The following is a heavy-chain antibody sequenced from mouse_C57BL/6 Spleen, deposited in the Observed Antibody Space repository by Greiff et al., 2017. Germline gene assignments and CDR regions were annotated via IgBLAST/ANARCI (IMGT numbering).Heavy chain of an antibody. J-gene: IGHJ2*01. CDR2: IYPGDGDT. D-gene: IGHD1-1*01. CDR1: GYAFSSSW. CDR3: ARFYGSFYYFDY. V-gene: IGHV1-82*01. Sequence: QVQLKQSGPELVKPGASVKISCKASGYAFSSSWMNWVKQRPGKGLEWIGRIYPGDGDTNYNGKFKGKATLTADKSSSTAYMQLSSLTSEDSAVYFCARFYGSFYYFDYWGQGTTLTVSS.